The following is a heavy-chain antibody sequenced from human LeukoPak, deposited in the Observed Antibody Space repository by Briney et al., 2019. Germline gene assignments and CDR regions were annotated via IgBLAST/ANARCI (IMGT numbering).Heavy chain of an antibody. J-gene: IGHJ5*02. CDR3: ARAEGYCSSTSCYGGPYNWFDP. CDR2: IYTSGST. D-gene: IGHD2-2*01. V-gene: IGHV4-61*02. CDR1: GGSISSGCYY. Sequence: PSETLSLTCTVSGGSISSGCYYWSWIRQPAGKGLEWIGRIYTSGSTNYNPSLKSRVTISVDTSKNQFSLKLSSVTAADTAVYYCARAEGYCSSTSCYGGPYNWFDPWGQGTLVTVSS.